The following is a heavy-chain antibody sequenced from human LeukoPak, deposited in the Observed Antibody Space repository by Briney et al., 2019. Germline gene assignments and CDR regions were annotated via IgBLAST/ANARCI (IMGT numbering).Heavy chain of an antibody. V-gene: IGHV3-7*01. CDR3: TTIYGGSVDY. D-gene: IGHD5-12*01. J-gene: IGHJ4*02. CDR1: GFSFRNSW. Sequence: PGGSLRLSCATSGFSFRNSWMSWVRQAPGKGLEWVANIKQDATEIYYADSVKGRLTISRDNAKNTLYLQMNSLRAEDTAVYYCTTIYGGSVDYWGQGTLVTVSS. CDR2: IKQDATEI.